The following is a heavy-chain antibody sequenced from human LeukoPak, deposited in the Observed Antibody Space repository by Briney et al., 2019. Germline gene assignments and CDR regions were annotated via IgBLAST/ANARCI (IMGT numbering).Heavy chain of an antibody. CDR3: AKSNGYGLIDI. V-gene: IGHV4-59*05. Sequence: PGGSLRLSCAASGFTFSSYSMNWVRQAQGKGLEWVGSIYYSGSSYYNSSLKSRVTISVDTSKNQFSLNLNSVTAADTAVYYCAKSNGYGLIDIWGQGTMVTVSS. CDR1: GFTFSSYS. D-gene: IGHD3-22*01. J-gene: IGHJ3*02. CDR2: IYYSGSS.